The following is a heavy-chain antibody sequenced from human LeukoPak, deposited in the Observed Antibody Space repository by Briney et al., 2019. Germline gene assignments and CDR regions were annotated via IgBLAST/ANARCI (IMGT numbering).Heavy chain of an antibody. CDR3: ARADLMTTVIPIDY. D-gene: IGHD4-17*01. Sequence: GGSLRLSCAASGFTFSDYYMSWIRQAPGKVLEWVSYISSSGSTIYYADSVKGRFTISRDNAKNSLYLQMNSLRAEDTAVYYCARADLMTTVIPIDYWGQGTLVTVSS. V-gene: IGHV3-11*04. CDR1: GFTFSDYY. CDR2: ISSSGSTI. J-gene: IGHJ4*02.